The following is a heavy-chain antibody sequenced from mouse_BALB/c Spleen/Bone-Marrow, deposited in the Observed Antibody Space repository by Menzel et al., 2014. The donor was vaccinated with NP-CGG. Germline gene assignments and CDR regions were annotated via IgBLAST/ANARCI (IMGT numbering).Heavy chain of an antibody. CDR3: ASLTGTFDY. CDR1: GFNIKDTY. CDR2: IDPANEHT. D-gene: IGHD4-1*01. V-gene: IGHV14-3*02. J-gene: IGHJ2*01. Sequence: EVQLQQSGAELMKPGASVKLSCTASGFNIKDTYIHWVKQRPEQGLEWIGRIDPANEHTKYDPNFQGKATITADTSSNTAYLQLSSLTSEDTAVYYCASLTGTFDYWGQGSTLTVSS.